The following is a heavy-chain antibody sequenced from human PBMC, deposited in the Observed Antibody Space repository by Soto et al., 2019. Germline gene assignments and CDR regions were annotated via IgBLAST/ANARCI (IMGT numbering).Heavy chain of an antibody. CDR1: GFTFSSYS. Sequence: SLRLSCAASGFTFSSYSMNWVRQAPGKGLEWVSSISSSSSYIYYADSVKGRFTISRDNAKNSLYLQMNSLRAEDTAVYYCARDRVVAPPTNWFDPWGQGTLVTVSS. D-gene: IGHD2-15*01. V-gene: IGHV3-21*01. CDR3: ARDRVVAPPTNWFDP. CDR2: ISSSSSYI. J-gene: IGHJ5*02.